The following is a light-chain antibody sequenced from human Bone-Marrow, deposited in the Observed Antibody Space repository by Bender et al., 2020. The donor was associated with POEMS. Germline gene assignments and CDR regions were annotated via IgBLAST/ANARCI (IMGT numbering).Light chain of an antibody. CDR2: EDE. Sequence: SYELTQPPSVSVSPGQTASIPCSGAELMNKFVCWYQQKPGQAPVLVIYEDEKRPSGIPERFSGSNSGNTATLTISGTQAMDEADYYCQAWDRATAFFGGGTTLTVL. CDR3: QAWDRATAF. CDR1: ELMNKF. V-gene: IGLV3-1*01. J-gene: IGLJ2*01.